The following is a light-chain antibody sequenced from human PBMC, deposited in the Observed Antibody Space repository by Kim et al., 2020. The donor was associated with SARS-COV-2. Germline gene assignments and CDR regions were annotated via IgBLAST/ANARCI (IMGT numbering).Light chain of an antibody. V-gene: IGLV4-60*03. J-gene: IGLJ3*02. CDR2: LEGSGSY. CDR3: DTWDSNTQV. CDR1: SGHSSYI. Sequence: QPVLTQSSSASASLGSSVKLTCTLSSGHSSYIIAWHQQQPGKAPRYLMKLEGSGSYNKGSGVPDRFSGSSSWADRYLTISNLQSEDEADYYCDTWDSNTQVFGGGTQLTVL.